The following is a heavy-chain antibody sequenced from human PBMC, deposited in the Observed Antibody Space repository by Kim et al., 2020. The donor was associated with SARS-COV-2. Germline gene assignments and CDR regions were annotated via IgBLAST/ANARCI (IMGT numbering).Heavy chain of an antibody. Sequence: SETLSLTCTVSGGSISSGGYYWSWIRQHPGKGLEWIGYIYYSGSTYYNPSLKSRVTISVDTSKNQFSLKLSSVTAADTAVYYCARGFSVVPAAKYNWFDPWGQGTLVTVSS. CDR3: ARGFSVVPAAKYNWFDP. D-gene: IGHD2-2*01. J-gene: IGHJ5*02. CDR2: IYYSGST. V-gene: IGHV4-31*03. CDR1: GGSISSGGYY.